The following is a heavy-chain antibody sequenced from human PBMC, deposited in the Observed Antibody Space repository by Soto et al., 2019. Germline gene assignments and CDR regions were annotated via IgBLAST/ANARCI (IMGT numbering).Heavy chain of an antibody. CDR1: GGSFSGYY. CDR2: INHSGST. J-gene: IGHJ4*02. CDR3: ARDRTRYSLWYFDY. Sequence: QVQLQQWGAGLLKPSETLSLTCAVYGGSFSGYYWSWIRQPPGKGLEWIGEINHSGSTNYNPSLKSRVTISVDTSKNQFSLKLSSVTAADTAVYYCARDRTRYSLWYFDYWGQGTLVTVSS. V-gene: IGHV4-34*01. D-gene: IGHD5-18*01.